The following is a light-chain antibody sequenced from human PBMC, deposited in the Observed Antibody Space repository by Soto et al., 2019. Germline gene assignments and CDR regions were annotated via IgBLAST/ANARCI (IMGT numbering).Light chain of an antibody. V-gene: IGKV3-20*01. CDR3: QQYSSSPVT. CDR1: QSVSSSY. J-gene: IGKJ1*01. CDR2: GAS. Sequence: DIVLTQSPASLSLSAGERATLSCRASQSVSSSYLAWYQQKPGQAPRLLIYGASSMATGIPDRFSGSGSGTDFTLTISRLEPEDFATYFCQQYSSSPVTFGQGTKVDIK.